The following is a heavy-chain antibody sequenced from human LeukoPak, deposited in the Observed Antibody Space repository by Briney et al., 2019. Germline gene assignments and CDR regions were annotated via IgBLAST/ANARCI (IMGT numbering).Heavy chain of an antibody. V-gene: IGHV3-66*01. CDR2: IYSGGST. Sequence: PGGSLRLSCAASGFTVSSNYMSWVRQAPGKGLEWVSVIYSGGSTYYADSVKGRFTISRDNSKNTLYLQMNSLRAEDTAVYYCARDSIVEMKAFDIWGQGTMVTVSS. CDR1: GFTVSSNY. CDR3: ARDSIVEMKAFDI. J-gene: IGHJ3*02. D-gene: IGHD5-24*01.